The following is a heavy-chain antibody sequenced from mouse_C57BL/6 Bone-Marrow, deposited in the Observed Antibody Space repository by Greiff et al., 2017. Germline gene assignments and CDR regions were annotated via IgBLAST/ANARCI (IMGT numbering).Heavy chain of an antibody. D-gene: IGHD1-1*01. CDR2: IYSRSGNT. CDR3: ARLYYDKRFDY. Sequence: QVQLQQSGAELARPGASVKLSCKASGYTFTSYGISWVKQRTGQGLEWIGEIYSRSGNTYYNEKFKGKATLTADKSSSKAYMELRSLTSEDSAVYFCARLYYDKRFDYWGQGTTLTVSS. J-gene: IGHJ2*01. CDR1: GYTFTSYG. V-gene: IGHV1-81*01.